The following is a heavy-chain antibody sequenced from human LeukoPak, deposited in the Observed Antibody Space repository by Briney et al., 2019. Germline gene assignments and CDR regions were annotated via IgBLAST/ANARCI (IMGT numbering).Heavy chain of an antibody. V-gene: IGHV3-7*01. D-gene: IGHD6-13*01. CDR3: ARAGYSSSWFPDYYGMDV. CDR1: GFTFSSYW. J-gene: IGHJ6*02. CDR2: IKQDGSEK. Sequence: GGSLRLSCAASGFTFSSYWMSWVRQAPGKGLEWVANIKQDGSEKYYVDSVKGRFTISRDNAKNSLYLQMDSLRAEDTAVYYCARAGYSSSWFPDYYGMDVWGQGTTVTVSS.